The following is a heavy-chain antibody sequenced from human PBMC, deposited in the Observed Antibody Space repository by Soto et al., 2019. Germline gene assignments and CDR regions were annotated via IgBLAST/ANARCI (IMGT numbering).Heavy chain of an antibody. CDR3: ARDRPYYDSSVYYGTGDY. D-gene: IGHD3-22*01. CDR1: GFTFSSYG. Sequence: QVQLVESGGGVVQPGRSLRLSCAASGFTFSSYGMHWVRQAPGKGLEWVAVIWYDGSNKYYADSVKGRFTISRDNSKNTLYLQMNSLRADDTAVYYCARDRPYYDSSVYYGTGDYWGQGTLVTVSS. CDR2: IWYDGSNK. J-gene: IGHJ4*02. V-gene: IGHV3-33*01.